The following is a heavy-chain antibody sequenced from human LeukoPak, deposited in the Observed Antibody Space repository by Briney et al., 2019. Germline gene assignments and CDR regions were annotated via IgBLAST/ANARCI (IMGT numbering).Heavy chain of an antibody. CDR1: GYTFTSYD. D-gene: IGHD1-7*01. J-gene: IGHJ6*03. V-gene: IGHV1-8*01. Sequence: ASVKVSCKASGYTFTSYDINWVRQATGQGLEWMGWMNPNSGNTGYAQKFQGRVTMTRNTSISTAYMELSSLRSEDTAVYYCARVSRGITGTTLQDAHMDVWGKGTTVTVSS. CDR2: MNPNSGNT. CDR3: ARVSRGITGTTLQDAHMDV.